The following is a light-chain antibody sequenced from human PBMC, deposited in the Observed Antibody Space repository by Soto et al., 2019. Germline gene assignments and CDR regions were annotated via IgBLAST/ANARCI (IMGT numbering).Light chain of an antibody. CDR1: SSDVGGYNY. V-gene: IGLV2-14*01. CDR3: SSYTSSSRV. Sequence: QSALTQPASVSGSPGQSITISCTGTSSDVGGYNYVSWYQQHPGKAPKLMIYEVSNRPSGVSNRFSGSKSGNTASLTISGLRAEDEADYYCSSYTSSSRVFGGGTKVTVL. CDR2: EVS. J-gene: IGLJ2*01.